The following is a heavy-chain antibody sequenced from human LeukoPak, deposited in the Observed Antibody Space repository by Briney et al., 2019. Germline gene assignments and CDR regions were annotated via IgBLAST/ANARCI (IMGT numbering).Heavy chain of an antibody. D-gene: IGHD2-8*01. J-gene: IGHJ3*02. V-gene: IGHV4-59*08. CDR2: IYYSGST. CDR3: ARRWSNDAFDI. Sequence: SETLSLTHSVSGVSISRYYLIWMDQPPPKELEWIGYIYYSGSTNYNPSLKSRVTISVDTSKNQFSLKLSSVTAADTAVYYCARRWSNDAFDIWGQGTMVTVSS. CDR1: GVSISRYY.